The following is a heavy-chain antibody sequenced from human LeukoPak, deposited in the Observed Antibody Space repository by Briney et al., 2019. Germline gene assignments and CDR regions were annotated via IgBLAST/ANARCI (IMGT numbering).Heavy chain of an antibody. Sequence: SETLSLTCTVSGGSISSYYWSWIRQPPGKGLEWLGYIYYSGSTNYNPSLKSRVTISVDTSKNQFSLKLSSVTAADPAVYYCARAYSSSWYLLDYWGQGTLVTVSS. CDR3: ARAYSSSWYLLDY. CDR2: IYYSGST. J-gene: IGHJ4*02. CDR1: GGSISSYY. V-gene: IGHV4-59*01. D-gene: IGHD6-13*01.